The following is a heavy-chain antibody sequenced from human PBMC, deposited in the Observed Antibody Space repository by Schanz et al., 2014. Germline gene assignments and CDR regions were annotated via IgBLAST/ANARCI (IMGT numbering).Heavy chain of an antibody. CDR1: GDSITTSGYF. J-gene: IGHJ6*02. CDR3: ATAKRYHYALGTYRGNYYATDV. D-gene: IGHD3-10*01. CDR2: GVYSGAT. Sequence: QLQLQESGPVLVKPSETLSLTCTVSGDSITTSGYFWGWIRQAPGKGLEYIGTGVYSGATHYNPAFLSGVTIAVDSSKNQFSVRRPSVTAADTALYYCATAKRYHYALGTYRGNYYATDVWGQGTAVAVSS. V-gene: IGHV4-39*01.